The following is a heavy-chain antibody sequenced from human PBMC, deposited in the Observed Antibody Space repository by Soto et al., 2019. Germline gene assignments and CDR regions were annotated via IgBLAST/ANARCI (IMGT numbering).Heavy chain of an antibody. CDR1: GYTFTSYG. CDR3: ARSPGYSYGDY. D-gene: IGHD5-18*01. V-gene: IGHV1-18*01. J-gene: IGHJ4*02. CDR2: ISGYNGKT. Sequence: ASVKVSCKASGYTFTSYGISWVRQAPGQGLEWMGWISGYNGKTNYSQKFQGRVTITRDTSASTAYMELSSLRSEDTAVYYCARSPGYSYGDYWGQGTLVTVSS.